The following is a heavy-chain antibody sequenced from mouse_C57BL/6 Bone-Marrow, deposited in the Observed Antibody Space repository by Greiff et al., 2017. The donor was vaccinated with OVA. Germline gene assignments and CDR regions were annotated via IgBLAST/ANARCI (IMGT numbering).Heavy chain of an antibody. V-gene: IGHV8-8*01. CDR1: GFSLSTFGMG. CDR3: AQVYDGYYFDY. D-gene: IGHD2-3*01. Sequence: QVTLKESGPGILQPSQTLSLTCSFSGFSLSTFGMGVGWIRQPSGKGLEWLAHIWWDDDKYYNPALKSRLTTSKDTSKNQVFLKLANVDTADTATYYCAQVYDGYYFDYWGQGTTLTVSS. CDR2: IWWDDDK. J-gene: IGHJ2*01.